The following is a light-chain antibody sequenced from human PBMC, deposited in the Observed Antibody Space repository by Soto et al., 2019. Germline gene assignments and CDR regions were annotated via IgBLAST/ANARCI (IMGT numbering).Light chain of an antibody. CDR3: QQSYNTPYT. CDR1: QSISSQ. V-gene: IGKV1-39*01. J-gene: IGKJ2*01. Sequence: DMQMTQSPSSLSASVGERVTITCRASQSISSQLNWYQQKPGKAPKLLMYAASSLQSGVPSRFSGSGSGTDFTLTISSLQPDDFATYYCQQSYNTPYTFGQGTKLEIK. CDR2: AAS.